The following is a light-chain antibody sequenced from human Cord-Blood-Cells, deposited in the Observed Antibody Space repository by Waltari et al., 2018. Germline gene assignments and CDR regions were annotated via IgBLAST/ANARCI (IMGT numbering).Light chain of an antibody. CDR1: NIGSKS. CDR2: YDS. Sequence: SYVLTQPPSVSVAPGKTARITCGGNNIGSKSVHWYQQKPGQAPVLVIYYDSDRPSGIPERFSGSNSGNTATLTISRVEAGDEADDYCQVWDSSSDHPIFGTGTKVTVL. J-gene: IGLJ1*01. CDR3: QVWDSSSDHPI. V-gene: IGLV3-21*04.